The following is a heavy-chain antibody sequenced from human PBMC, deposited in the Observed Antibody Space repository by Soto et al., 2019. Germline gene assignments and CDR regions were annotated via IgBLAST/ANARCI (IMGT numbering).Heavy chain of an antibody. CDR2: INHSGST. V-gene: IGHV4-34*01. Sequence: SETLSLTCAVYGGSFSGYYWSWIRQPPGKGLEWIGEINHSGSTNYNPSLKSRVTISVDTSKNQFSLKLSSVTAADTAVYYCARDQNTIFGGWYDPWGQGTLVTVSS. CDR1: GGSFSGYY. D-gene: IGHD3-3*01. CDR3: ARDQNTIFGGWYDP. J-gene: IGHJ5*02.